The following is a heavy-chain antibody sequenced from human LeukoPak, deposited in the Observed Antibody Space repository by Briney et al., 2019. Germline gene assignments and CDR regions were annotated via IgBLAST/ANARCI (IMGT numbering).Heavy chain of an antibody. CDR1: GFTVSSNY. D-gene: IGHD5-24*01. V-gene: IGHV3-53*01. J-gene: IGHJ4*02. Sequence: PGGTLRLSCAASGFTVSSNYMNWVRQAPGKGLEWVSVIYGGGNIYYADSVKGRFTISRDNSKNTLYLQMNSLRAEDTAVYYCASGAGYNYPYYFDYWGQGTLVTVSS. CDR2: IYGGGNI. CDR3: ASGAGYNYPYYFDY.